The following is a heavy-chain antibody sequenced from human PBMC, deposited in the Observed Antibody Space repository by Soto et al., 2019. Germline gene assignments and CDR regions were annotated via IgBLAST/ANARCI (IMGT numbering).Heavy chain of an antibody. Sequence: VLLQESGPGLLRPSETLSLTCTVSDDSFRGAEYYWSWIRQPLGKGPEGIGYTYYKGDTKYNPALRSRVTMSEDTSKNQFSLRLSSGTAADTAVYFCARGPPYIDGWRTFDLWGRGILVTVSS. D-gene: IGHD6-19*01. CDR1: DDSFRGAEYY. J-gene: IGHJ4*02. V-gene: IGHV4-61*08. CDR2: TYYKGDT. CDR3: ARGPPYIDGWRTFDL.